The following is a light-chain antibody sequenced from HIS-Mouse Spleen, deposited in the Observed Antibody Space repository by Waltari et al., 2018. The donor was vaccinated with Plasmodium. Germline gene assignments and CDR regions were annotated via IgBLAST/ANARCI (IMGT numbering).Light chain of an antibody. CDR2: YYSDSDK. Sequence: QPVLTQPPSSSASPGESARLTCTLPSDINVGSYNIYWYQQKPGSPPRYLLYYYSDSDKGQVSGVPIRFSGSKDASAHTGILLISGLQSEDEADYYCMIWPSNASGVFGGGTKLTVL. CDR1: SDINVGSYN. V-gene: IGLV5-37*01. J-gene: IGLJ3*02. CDR3: MIWPSNASGV.